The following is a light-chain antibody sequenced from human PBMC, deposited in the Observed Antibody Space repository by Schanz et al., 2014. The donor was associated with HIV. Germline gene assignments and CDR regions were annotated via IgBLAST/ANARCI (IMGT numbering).Light chain of an antibody. CDR3: LQDYNYPRT. Sequence: AIQMTQSPSTVSTSVGDRVTITCRASQTIGRLLAWYQQKPGQAPKRLIYAASKLQSGVPSRFIGSGSGTDFTLTISSLQPEDFATYYCLQDYNYPRTFGQGTRLDIK. J-gene: IGKJ2*01. V-gene: IGKV1-6*02. CDR1: QTIGRL. CDR2: AAS.